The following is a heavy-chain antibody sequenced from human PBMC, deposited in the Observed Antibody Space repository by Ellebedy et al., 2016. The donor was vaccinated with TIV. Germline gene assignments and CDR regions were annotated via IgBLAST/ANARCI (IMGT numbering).Heavy chain of an antibody. CDR1: GGSISSGGYS. D-gene: IGHD3-9*01. V-gene: IGHV4-30-2*01. CDR2: IYHSGST. CDR3: ARGTPGIEHYDILTPFDY. Sequence: SETLSLTXAVSGGSISSGGYSWSWIRQPPGKGLEWIGYIYHSGSTYYNPSLKSRVTISVDRSKNQFSLKLSSVTAADTAVYYCARGTPGIEHYDILTPFDYWGQGTLVTVSS. J-gene: IGHJ4*02.